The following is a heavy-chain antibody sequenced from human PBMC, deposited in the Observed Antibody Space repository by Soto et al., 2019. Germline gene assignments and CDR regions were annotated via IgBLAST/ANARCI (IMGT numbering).Heavy chain of an antibody. Sequence: EVQLVESGGVLVQPGGSLRVSCAASGFTFSTSWMNWVRQAPGKGLEWVATINGDGSKEYHVDSVRGRFTISRDNVKNSLFLQMDNLRAEDTAVYWCAAGSPPDYWGQGTLVTVSS. CDR3: AAGSPPDY. J-gene: IGHJ4*02. CDR2: INGDGSKE. V-gene: IGHV3-7*01. CDR1: GFTFSTSW.